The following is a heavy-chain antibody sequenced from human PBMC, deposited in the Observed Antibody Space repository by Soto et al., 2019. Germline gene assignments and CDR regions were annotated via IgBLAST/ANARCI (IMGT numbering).Heavy chain of an antibody. CDR2: INPSGGTT. Sequence: ASVKVSCKASGDTFSTYTITWMRQAPGQGLEWMGLINPSGGTTNYAQKLQGRVTMTRDTSTSTVHMELNSLRSEDTAVYYCARPLLSHDVFGYPGYFQYGGGGTGVTVSS. CDR3: ARPLLSHDVFGYPGYFQY. V-gene: IGHV1-46*01. D-gene: IGHD3-3*01. CDR1: GDTFSTYT. J-gene: IGHJ1*01.